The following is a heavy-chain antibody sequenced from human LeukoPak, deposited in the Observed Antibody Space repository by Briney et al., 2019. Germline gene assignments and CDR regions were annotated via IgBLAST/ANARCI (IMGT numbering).Heavy chain of an antibody. J-gene: IGHJ4*02. CDR2: IYHSGST. Sequence: SQTLSLTCAVSGGSISSGGYSWSWIRQPPGKGLAWIGYIYHSGSTYYNPSLKSRVTISVDRSKNQFSLKLSSVTAADTAVYYCAADSGYDHFVYYWGQGTLVTVSS. D-gene: IGHD5-12*01. CDR3: AADSGYDHFVYY. V-gene: IGHV4-30-2*01. CDR1: GGSISSGGYS.